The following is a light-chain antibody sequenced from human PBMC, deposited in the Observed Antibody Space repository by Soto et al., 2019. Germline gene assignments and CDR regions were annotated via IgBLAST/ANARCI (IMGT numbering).Light chain of an antibody. Sequence: EIVLTQSPGTLSLSPGERATLSCRASHSVSSSYLAWYQQKPGQAPRLLIYGASSRATGIPDRFSGSGSGTNFTLAISRLEPEDFAVYYCQQYGSSPITFGQGTRLEIK. CDR1: HSVSSSY. V-gene: IGKV3-20*01. CDR2: GAS. CDR3: QQYGSSPIT. J-gene: IGKJ5*01.